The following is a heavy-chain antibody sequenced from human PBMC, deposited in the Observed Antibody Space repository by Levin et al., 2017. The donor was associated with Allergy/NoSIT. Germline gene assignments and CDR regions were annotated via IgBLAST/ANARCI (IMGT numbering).Heavy chain of an antibody. CDR2: ISGSGGST. V-gene: IGHV3-23*01. Sequence: GGSLRLSCAASGFTFSSYAMSWVRQAPGKGLEWVSAISGSGGSTYYADSVKGRFTISRDNSKNTLYLQMNSLRAEDTAVYYCAKTYYYGSGSYLSVGAFNSWGQGTMVSVSS. CDR3: AKTYYYGSGSYLSVGAFNS. J-gene: IGHJ3*02. D-gene: IGHD3-10*01. CDR1: GFTFSSYA.